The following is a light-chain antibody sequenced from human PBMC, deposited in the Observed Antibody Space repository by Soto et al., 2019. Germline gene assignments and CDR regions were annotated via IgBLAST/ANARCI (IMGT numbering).Light chain of an antibody. J-gene: IGKJ3*01. Sequence: DIPMTQSPSSLSASVGDRVTITCRASQGINNYVAWYQQKPGKPPKLLIYAATTLQSGVPSGFSGSGSGTDFTLTSNSLQPEDVATYSCQQYSSVPVFGPGTKVDIK. V-gene: IGKV1-27*01. CDR1: QGINNY. CDR3: QQYSSVPV. CDR2: AAT.